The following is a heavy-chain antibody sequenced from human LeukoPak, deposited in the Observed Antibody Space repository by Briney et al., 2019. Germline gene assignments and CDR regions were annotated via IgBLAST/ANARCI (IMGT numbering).Heavy chain of an antibody. V-gene: IGHV4-30-2*01. Sequence: SETLSLTCTVSGGSISSGGYYWSWIRQPPGNGLEWIGYIYHSGSTYYNPSLKSRVTISVDRSKNQFSLKLSSVTAADTAVYYCARDLGIAAADPYWGQGTLVTVSS. J-gene: IGHJ4*02. CDR3: ARDLGIAAADPY. D-gene: IGHD6-13*01. CDR2: IYHSGST. CDR1: GGSISSGGYY.